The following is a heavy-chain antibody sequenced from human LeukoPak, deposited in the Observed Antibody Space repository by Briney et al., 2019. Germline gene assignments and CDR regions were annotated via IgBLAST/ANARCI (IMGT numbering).Heavy chain of an antibody. J-gene: IGHJ5*02. CDR1: GFTFSSYA. D-gene: IGHD2-15*01. Sequence: GSLRLSCAASGFTFSSYAMSWVRQAPGKGLEWVSAISGSGGSTYYADSVKGRFTISRDNSKNTLYLHMNSLRAEDTAVYYCAKDRLQYCSGGSCYSGWFDPWGQGTLVTVSS. CDR2: ISGSGGST. V-gene: IGHV3-23*01. CDR3: AKDRLQYCSGGSCYSGWFDP.